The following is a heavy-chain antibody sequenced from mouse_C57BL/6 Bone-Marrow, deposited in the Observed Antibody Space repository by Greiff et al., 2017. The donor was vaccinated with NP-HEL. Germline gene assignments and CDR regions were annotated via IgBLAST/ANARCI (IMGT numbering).Heavy chain of an antibody. CDR2: IDPETGGT. D-gene: IGHD2-3*01. CDR1: GYTFTDYE. V-gene: IGHV1-15*01. CDR3: TKPYDGYCYYCAMDY. J-gene: IGHJ4*01. Sequence: VQLQQSGAELVRPGASVTLSCKASGYTFTDYEMHWVKQTPVHGLEWIGAIDPETGGTAYNQKFKGKAILTADKSSSTAYMELRSLTSEDSAVYYCTKPYDGYCYYCAMDYWGQGTSVTVSS.